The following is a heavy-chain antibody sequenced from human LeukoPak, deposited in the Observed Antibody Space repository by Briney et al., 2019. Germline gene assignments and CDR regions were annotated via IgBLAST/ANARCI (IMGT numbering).Heavy chain of an antibody. J-gene: IGHJ3*02. CDR1: GYTFTGYY. D-gene: IGHD5-12*01. CDR3: AREGGCDPPQTGDAFDI. Sequence: GASVKVSCKASGYTFTGYYMHWVRQAPGQGLEWMGWINPNSGGTNYAQKFQGRVTMTRDTSISTAYMELSRLRSDDTAVYYCAREGGCDPPQTGDAFDIWGQGTMVTVSS. V-gene: IGHV1-2*02. CDR2: INPNSGGT.